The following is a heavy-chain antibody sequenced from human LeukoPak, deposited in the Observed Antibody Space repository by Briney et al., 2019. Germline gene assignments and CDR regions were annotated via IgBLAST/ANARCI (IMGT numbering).Heavy chain of an antibody. V-gene: IGHV3-21*01. CDR1: GFTFSNYN. CDR3: ARVLAMVRGVIDY. Sequence: GGSLRLSCAASGFTFSNYNMNWVRQAPGKGLEWISSISSSSIYIYYADSVKGRFTISRDNSKNTLYLQMNSLRAEDTAVYYCARVLAMVRGVIDYWGQGTLVTVSS. D-gene: IGHD3-10*01. J-gene: IGHJ4*02. CDR2: ISSSSIYI.